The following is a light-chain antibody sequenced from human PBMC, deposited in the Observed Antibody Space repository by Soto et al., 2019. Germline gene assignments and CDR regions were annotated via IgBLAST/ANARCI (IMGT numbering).Light chain of an antibody. Sequence: DIQLTQSPSLLSASVGDRVTITCRASQGISTYLAWYLQKPGKAPKLLIYDASTLERGVPSRFSGSGSGTEFTLTISSLQPEDFATYYCQQLNGYLALTFGGGTTVEIK. J-gene: IGKJ4*01. CDR3: QQLNGYLALT. CDR2: DAS. V-gene: IGKV1-9*01. CDR1: QGISTY.